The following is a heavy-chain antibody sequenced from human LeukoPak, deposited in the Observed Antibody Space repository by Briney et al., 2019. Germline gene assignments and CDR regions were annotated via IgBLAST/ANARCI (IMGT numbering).Heavy chain of an antibody. CDR3: ATGPNIVVVPAAKSYFDY. Sequence: ASVKVSCKVSGYTLTELSMHWVRQAPGKGLEWMGGFDPEDGETIYAQKFQGRVTMTEDTSTDTAYMELSSLRSEDTAVYYCATGPNIVVVPAAKSYFDYWGQGTLVTVSS. D-gene: IGHD2-2*01. CDR2: FDPEDGET. J-gene: IGHJ4*02. CDR1: GYTLTELS. V-gene: IGHV1-24*01.